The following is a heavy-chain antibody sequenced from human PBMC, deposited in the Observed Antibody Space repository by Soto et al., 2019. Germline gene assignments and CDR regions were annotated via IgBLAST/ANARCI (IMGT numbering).Heavy chain of an antibody. CDR3: AIGLERIATRSIDY. CDR1: GFTFSSYA. Sequence: EVQLLESGGGLVQPGGSLRLSCAASGFTFSSYAMRWVRQAPGKGLEWVSGISGSGVSTYYADSVKGRFTISRDNSKSTLYLQMNGLRAEDTAVYYCAIGLERIATRSIDYWGQGTLVTVSS. CDR2: ISGSGVST. D-gene: IGHD6-6*01. V-gene: IGHV3-23*01. J-gene: IGHJ4*02.